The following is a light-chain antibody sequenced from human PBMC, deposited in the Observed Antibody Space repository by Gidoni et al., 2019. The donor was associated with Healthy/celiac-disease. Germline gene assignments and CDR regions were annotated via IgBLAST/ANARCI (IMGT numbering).Light chain of an antibody. CDR1: QSVLYSSNNENY. Sequence: DIVMTQSPDSLAVSLGERATINCKSRQSVLYSSNNENYLAWYQQKPGQPPKLLIYWASTRESGVPDRFSGSGSGTDFTLTIISLQAEDVAVYYCQQYDSSPSTFGQGTKVEIK. CDR2: WAS. V-gene: IGKV4-1*01. CDR3: QQYDSSPST. J-gene: IGKJ1*01.